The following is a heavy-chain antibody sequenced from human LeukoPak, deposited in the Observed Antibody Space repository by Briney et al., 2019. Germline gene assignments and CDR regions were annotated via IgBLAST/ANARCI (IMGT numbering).Heavy chain of an antibody. CDR3: ASSRNDILTGYNPYAFDI. CDR2: IYYSGST. J-gene: IGHJ3*02. D-gene: IGHD3-9*01. Sequence: KSSETLSLTCTVPGGSISSCYWSWIRQPPGKGLEWIGYIYYSGSTNYNPSLKSRVTISVDTSKNQFSLKLSSVTAADTAVYYCASSRNDILTGYNPYAFDIWGQGTMVTVSS. V-gene: IGHV4-59*01. CDR1: GGSISSCY.